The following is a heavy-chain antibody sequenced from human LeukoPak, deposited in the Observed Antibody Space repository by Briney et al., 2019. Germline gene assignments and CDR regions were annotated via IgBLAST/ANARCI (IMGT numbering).Heavy chain of an antibody. J-gene: IGHJ4*02. Sequence: ELYHTGSTNYNPSLKSRLTISVDKSKNQFSLKLNSVTPEDTAVYYCARALGRRAQFDYWGQGTLVTVSS. D-gene: IGHD6-6*01. CDR2: LYHTGST. V-gene: IGHV4-4*02. CDR3: ARALGRRAQFDY.